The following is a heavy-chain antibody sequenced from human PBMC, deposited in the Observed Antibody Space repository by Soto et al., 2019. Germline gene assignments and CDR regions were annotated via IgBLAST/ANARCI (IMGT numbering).Heavy chain of an antibody. Sequence: SETLSLTCTVSGGSIRSVCYYWGWIRKPPGKGLEWIGYIFYSGSTYYSPSLKSRVTISVDTSKNQFSLKLSSVTAADTAVYYCASRPAECVVDAFDSWRQLPIFTASS. CDR3: ASRPAECVVDAFDS. CDR2: IFYSGST. D-gene: IGHD2-2*01. J-gene: IGHJ3*02. CDR1: GGSIRSVCYY. V-gene: IGHV4-30-4*08.